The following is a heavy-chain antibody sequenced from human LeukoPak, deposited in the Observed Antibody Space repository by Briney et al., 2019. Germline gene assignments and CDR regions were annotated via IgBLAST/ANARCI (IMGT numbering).Heavy chain of an antibody. CDR2: ISSSGSTI. Sequence: GGSLRLSCAASGFTFSDYYMSWIRQAPGKGLEWVSYISSSGSTIYYADSVKGRFTISRDNAKNSLYLQMNSLRAEDTAVYYCAKKRYYDSSGYFPNYFDYWGQGTLVTVSS. J-gene: IGHJ4*02. CDR1: GFTFSDYY. V-gene: IGHV3-11*01. D-gene: IGHD3-22*01. CDR3: AKKRYYDSSGYFPNYFDY.